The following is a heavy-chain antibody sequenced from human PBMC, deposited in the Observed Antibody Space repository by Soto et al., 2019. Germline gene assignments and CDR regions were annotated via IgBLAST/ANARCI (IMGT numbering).Heavy chain of an antibody. D-gene: IGHD3-3*01. Sequence: QVQLVQSGAEVKKPGSSVKVSCKASGGTFSSYAISWVRQAPGQGLEWMGGIIPIFGTANYAQKFQGRVTITADESTSTAYMELSSLRSEDTAVYYCARATIFGVARKRDPYYYFDYWGQGTLVTVSS. CDR1: GGTFSSYA. CDR2: IIPIFGTA. J-gene: IGHJ4*02. CDR3: ARATIFGVARKRDPYYYFDY. V-gene: IGHV1-69*01.